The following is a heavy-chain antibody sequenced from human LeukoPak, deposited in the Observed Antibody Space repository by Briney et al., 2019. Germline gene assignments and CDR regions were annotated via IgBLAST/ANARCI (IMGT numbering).Heavy chain of an antibody. CDR3: AKGHSDFGTGFDL. J-gene: IGHJ4*02. V-gene: IGHV3-23*01. CDR2: ISASGGRT. D-gene: IGHD4-17*01. Sequence: PGGSLRLSCAASGFRFSDFAMSWVRQAPEKGLECVSVISASGGRTYSAESVKARFTISRDNSKNTLYLEMNSLTADDTAVYYCAKGHSDFGTGFDLWGQGTLVTVS. CDR1: GFRFSDFA.